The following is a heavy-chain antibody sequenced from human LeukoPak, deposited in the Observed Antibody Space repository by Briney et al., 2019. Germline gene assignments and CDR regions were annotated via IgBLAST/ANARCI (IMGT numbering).Heavy chain of an antibody. V-gene: IGHV1-69*05. CDR2: IIPIFGTA. CDR3: ARDGGITGTTGYF. CDR1: GGTFSSYA. Sequence: SLKVSCKASGGTFSSYAISWVRHAPGQGLEWMGGIIPIFGTANHAQKCQGRVTITTDESTSTAYMELSSLRSEDTAVYYCARDGGITGTTGYFWGQGTLVTVSS. J-gene: IGHJ4*02. D-gene: IGHD1-7*01.